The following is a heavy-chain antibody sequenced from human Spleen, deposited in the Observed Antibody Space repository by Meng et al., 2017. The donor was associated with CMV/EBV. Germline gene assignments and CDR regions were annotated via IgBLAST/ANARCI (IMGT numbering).Heavy chain of an antibody. J-gene: IGHJ6*02. CDR1: GFVFSDYY. D-gene: IGHD2-2*01. CDR2: ISGSGTTI. Sequence: GESLKISCAASGFVFSDYYMSWIRQVPGKGLGWISHISGSGTTIYYADSVRGRFTISRDNARNSLYLQMNSLRAEDTAVYYCARADKANQRYFYGMDVWGQGTTVTVSS. V-gene: IGHV3-11*04. CDR3: ARADKANQRYFYGMDV.